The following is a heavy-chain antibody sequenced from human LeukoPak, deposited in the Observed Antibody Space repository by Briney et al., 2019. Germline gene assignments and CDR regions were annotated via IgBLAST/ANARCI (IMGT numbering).Heavy chain of an antibody. D-gene: IGHD2-21*02. CDR2: INPNSGGT. J-gene: IGHJ1*01. Sequence: GASVKVSCKASGYTFTGKYMHWVRQAPGQGLEWMGWINPNSGGTNYAQKSQGRVTMTRDTSISTAYMELSRLRSDDTAVYYCARLPSYCGGDCYSYFQHWGQGTLVTVSS. V-gene: IGHV1-2*02. CDR3: ARLPSYCGGDCYSYFQH. CDR1: GYTFTGKY.